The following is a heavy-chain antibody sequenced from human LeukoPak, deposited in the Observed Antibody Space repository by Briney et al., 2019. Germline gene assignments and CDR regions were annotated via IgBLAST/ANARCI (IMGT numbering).Heavy chain of an antibody. CDR2: ISGSGGST. CDR1: GFTFSSHA. CDR3: AKEYYDYLWGSYRDY. Sequence: PGGSLRLSCAASGFTFSSHAMSWVRQAPGKGLEWVSAISGSGGSTYYADSVKGRFTISRDNSKNTLYLQMNSLRAEDTAVYYCAKEYYDYLWGSYRDYWGQGTLVTVSS. D-gene: IGHD3-16*01. V-gene: IGHV3-23*01. J-gene: IGHJ4*02.